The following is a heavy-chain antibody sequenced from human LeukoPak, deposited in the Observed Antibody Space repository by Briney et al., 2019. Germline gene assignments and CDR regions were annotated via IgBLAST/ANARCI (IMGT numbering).Heavy chain of an antibody. CDR1: GFTFNDYA. Sequence: PGGSLRLSCAASGFTFNDYAMHWVRQAPGKGLEWVSGISWNSGSIGYADSVKGRFTISRDNSKNTLYLQMNSLRAEDTAVYYCAKTPGRLVVVAAQHFDYWGQGTLVTVSS. D-gene: IGHD2-15*01. CDR3: AKTPGRLVVVAAQHFDY. V-gene: IGHV3-9*01. CDR2: ISWNSGSI. J-gene: IGHJ4*02.